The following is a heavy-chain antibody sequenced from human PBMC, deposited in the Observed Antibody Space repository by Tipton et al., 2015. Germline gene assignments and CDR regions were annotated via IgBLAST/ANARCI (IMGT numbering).Heavy chain of an antibody. CDR2: IGGSGENT. D-gene: IGHD2-15*01. J-gene: IGHJ4*02. V-gene: IGHV3-23*01. Sequence: SLRLSCVDSRFSFSSYAMTWVRQAPGKGLEWVSSIGGSGENTYYADSVKGRFTISRDNSKNTLYLQMNSLRAEDTAVYYCADYCSGGSCYGRDFDYWGQGTLVTVSS. CDR1: RFSFSSYA. CDR3: ADYCSGGSCYGRDFDY.